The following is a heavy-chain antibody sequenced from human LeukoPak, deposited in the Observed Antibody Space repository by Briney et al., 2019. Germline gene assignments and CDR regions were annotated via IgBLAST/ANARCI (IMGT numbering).Heavy chain of an antibody. CDR2: INPNSGGT. V-gene: IGHV1-2*02. CDR1: GYSFTTFH. Sequence: ASVKVSCKAAGYSFTTFHINWMRQAPGQGLEWMGWINPNSGGTNYAQKFQGRVTMTRDTSISTAYMELSRLRSDDTAVYYCARGDYDSSGYAFDIWGQGTMVTVSS. J-gene: IGHJ3*02. D-gene: IGHD3-22*01. CDR3: ARGDYDSSGYAFDI.